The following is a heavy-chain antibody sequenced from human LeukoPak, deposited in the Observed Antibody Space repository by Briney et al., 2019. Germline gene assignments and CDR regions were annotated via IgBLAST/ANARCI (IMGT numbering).Heavy chain of an antibody. J-gene: IGHJ4*02. D-gene: IGHD5-18*01. CDR1: GFTVSSNY. V-gene: IGHV3-53*01. Sequence: GGSLRLSCAASGFTVSSNYMSWVRQAPGKGLEWVSVIYSGGGTYYADSVKGRFTISRDNSKNTLYLQMNSLRAEDTAVYYCAREGSYGYGYYFDYWGQGTLVTVSS. CDR2: IYSGGGT. CDR3: AREGSYGYGYYFDY.